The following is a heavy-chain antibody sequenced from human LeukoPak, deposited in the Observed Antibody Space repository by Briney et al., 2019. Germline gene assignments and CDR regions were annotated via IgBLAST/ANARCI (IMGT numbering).Heavy chain of an antibody. CDR3: ARHPYYYYGMDV. J-gene: IGHJ6*02. Sequence: SGGSLRLSCAASGFTFSSYAMPWVRQAPGKGLEYVSAISSNGGSTYYANSVKGRFTISRDNSKNTLYLQMGSLRAEDMAVYYCARHPYYYYGMDVWGQGTTVTVSS. CDR2: ISSNGGST. CDR1: GFTFSSYA. V-gene: IGHV3-64*01.